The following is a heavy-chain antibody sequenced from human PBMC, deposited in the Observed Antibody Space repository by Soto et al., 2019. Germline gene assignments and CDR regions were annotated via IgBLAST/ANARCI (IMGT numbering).Heavy chain of an antibody. Sequence: ASVKVSCKASGYTFTSYYMHWVRQAPGQGLEWMGIINPSGGSTSYAQKFQGRVTMTRDTSTSTVYMELSSLRSEDTAVYYCARGGSFSSSSGGYYYYGMDVWGQGSLVTVSS. V-gene: IGHV1-46*01. D-gene: IGHD1-26*01. CDR2: INPSGGST. J-gene: IGHJ6*02. CDR1: GYTFTSYY. CDR3: ARGGSFSSSSGGYYYYGMDV.